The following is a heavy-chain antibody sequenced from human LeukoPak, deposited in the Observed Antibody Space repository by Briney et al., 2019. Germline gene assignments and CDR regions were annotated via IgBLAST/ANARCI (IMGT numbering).Heavy chain of an antibody. J-gene: IGHJ4*02. CDR3: ARGYVDTAVATFLYYFDY. V-gene: IGHV4-34*01. Sequence: SETLSLTCAVYGGSFSGYYWSWIRQPPGKGLEWIGEINHSGSTNYNPSLKSRVTISVDTSKNQFSLKLSSVTAADTAVYYCARGYVDTAVATFLYYFDYWGQGTLVTVSS. CDR2: INHSGST. CDR1: GGSFSGYY. D-gene: IGHD5-18*01.